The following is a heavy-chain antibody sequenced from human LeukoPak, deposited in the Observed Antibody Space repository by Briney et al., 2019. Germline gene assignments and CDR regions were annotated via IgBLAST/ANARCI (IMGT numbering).Heavy chain of an antibody. V-gene: IGHV1-69*04. CDR2: VHPILGIA. D-gene: IGHD5-18*01. J-gene: IGHJ4*02. CDR1: GGTFSSYA. Sequence: GASGEGFCKAFGGTFSSYAISCVRSGPGQGLELMGKVHPILGIANYAQRFQGRVTITADKSTSTAYMELSSLRSEDTAVYYCARGFGGYSYGRSTGYFDYWGQGTLVTVSS. CDR3: ARGFGGYSYGRSTGYFDY.